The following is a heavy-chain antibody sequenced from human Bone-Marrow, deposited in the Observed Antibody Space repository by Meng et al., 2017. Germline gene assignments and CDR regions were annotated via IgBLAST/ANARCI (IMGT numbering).Heavy chain of an antibody. D-gene: IGHD2-2*01. CDR1: RFTFSDSY. CDR2: ISSSGTTI. Sequence: VQLVESGGGLVQPGGSLRLSCTASRFTFSDSYMSWIRQAPGRGLEWLSYISSSGTTIYYADSVKGRFTISRDDSKNTLYLQMDGLRTEDTAVYYCATSERATLLFDYWGPGTLVTVSS. J-gene: IGHJ4*02. V-gene: IGHV3-11*01. CDR3: ATSERATLLFDY.